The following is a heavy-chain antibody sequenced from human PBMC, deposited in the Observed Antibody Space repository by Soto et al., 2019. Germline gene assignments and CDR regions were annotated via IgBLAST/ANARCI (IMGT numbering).Heavy chain of an antibody. Sequence: SQTLSLTCAISGDSVSSDSAAWNWIRQSPSRGLEWLGRTYYRSKWFHDYAVSVKSRIIINPDTSKNQFSLKLSSVTAADTAVYYCASHPDSDYGSGSFPGLRYYFDYWGQGTLVTVSS. CDR3: ASHPDSDYGSGSFPGLRYYFDY. D-gene: IGHD3-10*01. CDR2: TYYRSKWFH. V-gene: IGHV6-1*01. J-gene: IGHJ4*02. CDR1: GDSVSSDSAA.